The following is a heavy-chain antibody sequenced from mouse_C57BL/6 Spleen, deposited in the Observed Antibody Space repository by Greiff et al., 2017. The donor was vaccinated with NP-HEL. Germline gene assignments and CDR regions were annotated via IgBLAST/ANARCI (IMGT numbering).Heavy chain of an antibody. CDR3: AVTWGYYAMDY. CDR1: GYSITSGYY. CDR2: ISYDGSN. J-gene: IGHJ4*01. D-gene: IGHD2-1*01. V-gene: IGHV3-6*01. Sequence: EVKVEESGPGLVKPSQSLSLTCSVTGYSITSGYYWNWIRQFPGNKLEWMGYISYDGSNNYNPSLKNRISITRDTSKNQFFLKLNSVTTEDTATYYCAVTWGYYAMDYWGQGTSVTVSS.